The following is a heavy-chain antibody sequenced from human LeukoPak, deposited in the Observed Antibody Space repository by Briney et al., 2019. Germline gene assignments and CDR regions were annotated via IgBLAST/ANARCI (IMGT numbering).Heavy chain of an antibody. D-gene: IGHD1-26*01. CDR1: GGTFSSYA. CDR3: ARGRVPSGSPTIPHI. Sequence: GASVKVSCKASGGTFSSYAISWVRQAPGQGLEWMGGIIPIFGTANYAQKFQGRVTITTDESTSTAYMELSSLRSEDTAVYYCARGRVPSGSPTIPHIWGQGTLVTVSS. CDR2: IIPIFGTA. J-gene: IGHJ4*02. V-gene: IGHV1-69*05.